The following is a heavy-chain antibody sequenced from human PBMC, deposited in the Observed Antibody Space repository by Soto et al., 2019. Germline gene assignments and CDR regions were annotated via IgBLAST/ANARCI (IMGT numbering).Heavy chain of an antibody. CDR3: ARGPPWMAAFDI. J-gene: IGHJ3*02. CDR1: GGSISSYY. CDR2: ISHTGTT. D-gene: IGHD5-12*01. V-gene: IGHV4-59*01. Sequence: QVQLQESGPGLVNPSETLSLTCTVSGGSISSYYWSWVRQSPGKGLEWVAYISHTGTTDYNPSLKSRLTISLDTSKNQCSLKLTSVTAADTAVYYCARGPPWMAAFDIWGQGTKVTVSP.